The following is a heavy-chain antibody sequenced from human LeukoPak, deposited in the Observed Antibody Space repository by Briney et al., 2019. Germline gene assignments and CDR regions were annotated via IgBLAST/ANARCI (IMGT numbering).Heavy chain of an antibody. D-gene: IGHD4-17*01. V-gene: IGHV5-51*01. CDR2: INPRDSET. CDR3: ARHEGNGEYSDY. Sequence: GESLKISCKGSGYSVTMYWIAWVRQMPGKGMEWMGIINPRDSETRNNPSFQGQVTISVDKSINTAYLQWSSLKASDAAIYYCARHEGNGEYSDYWGQGTLVTVSS. J-gene: IGHJ4*02. CDR1: GYSVTMYW.